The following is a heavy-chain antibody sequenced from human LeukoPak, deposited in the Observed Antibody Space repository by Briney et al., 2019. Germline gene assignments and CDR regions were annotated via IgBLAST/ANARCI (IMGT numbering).Heavy chain of an antibody. CDR3: AREREQSGAWYERPHFDY. D-gene: IGHD6-19*01. V-gene: IGHV4-34*01. CDR1: GASFSDYY. J-gene: IGHJ4*02. CDR2: INHSGPT. Sequence: SETLSLTFAVYGASFSDYYCAWIRHSPGKGLEWIGQINHSGPTNNNPSLKSRVLISVDTSKNQFSLKVRSVTAADTAVYYCAREREQSGAWYERPHFDYWGQGALVTVSS.